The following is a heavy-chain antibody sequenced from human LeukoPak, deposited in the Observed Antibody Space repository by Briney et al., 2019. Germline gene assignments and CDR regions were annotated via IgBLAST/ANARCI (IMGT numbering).Heavy chain of an antibody. V-gene: IGHV5-51*01. CDR3: ARVRTVASAGPFDY. CDR1: GSIFTTYW. Sequence: GASLQISCKASGSIFTTYWIGWVRQLPGKGLELMGIIYPGDSDTRYSPSFQGQVTISADKSISTAYLQWSSLKASDTAMYYCARVRTVASAGPFDYWGQGTLVTVSS. D-gene: IGHD6-13*01. J-gene: IGHJ4*02. CDR2: IYPGDSDT.